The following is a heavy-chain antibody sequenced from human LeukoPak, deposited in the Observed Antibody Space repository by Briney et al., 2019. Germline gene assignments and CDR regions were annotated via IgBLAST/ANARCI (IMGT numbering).Heavy chain of an antibody. J-gene: IGHJ4*02. CDR2: IRYDGSNK. D-gene: IGHD3-22*01. CDR3: AKDLYDYDSSGYYYADY. V-gene: IGHV3-30*02. Sequence: GGSLKLSCAASGFTFSSYGMHWVRQAPGKGLEWVAFIRYDGSNKYYADSVKGRFTISRDNSKDTLYLQMNSLRAEDTAVYYCAKDLYDYDSSGYYYADYWGQGTLVTVSS. CDR1: GFTFSSYG.